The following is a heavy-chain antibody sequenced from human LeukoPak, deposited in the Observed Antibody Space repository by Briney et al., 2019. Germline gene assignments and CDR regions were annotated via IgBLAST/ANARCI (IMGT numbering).Heavy chain of an antibody. CDR2: INTDGTVT. CDR3: ATKQWLAPPPDS. V-gene: IGHV3-74*01. D-gene: IGHD6-19*01. J-gene: IGHJ4*02. Sequence: PGGSLSLSCAASGFTFIKYWMLWVRQAPGKGLESVSRINTDGTVTTYADSVKGRFTVSRDNADNTMFLQMNSVRDEDTAVYYCATKQWLAPPPDSWGQGTPVTVSS. CDR1: GFTFIKYW.